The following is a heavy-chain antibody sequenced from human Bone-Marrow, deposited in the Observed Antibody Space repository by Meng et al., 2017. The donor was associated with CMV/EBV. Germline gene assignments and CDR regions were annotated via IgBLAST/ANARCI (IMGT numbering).Heavy chain of an antibody. CDR1: GFTFSSYW. Sequence: GESLKISCAASGFTFSSYWMSWVRQAPGKGLEWVANIKQDGSEKYYVDSVKGRFTISRDNSNNTLYLQMNSLRGEDTAIYYCAKVRRPGGLQYPLLDAFDIWGQGTMVTVSS. J-gene: IGHJ3*02. V-gene: IGHV3-7*01. D-gene: IGHD5-24*01. CDR2: IKQDGSEK. CDR3: AKVRRPGGLQYPLLDAFDI.